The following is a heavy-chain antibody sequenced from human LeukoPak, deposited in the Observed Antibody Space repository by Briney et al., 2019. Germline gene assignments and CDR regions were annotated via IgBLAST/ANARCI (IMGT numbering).Heavy chain of an antibody. CDR1: GFTFSSYA. CDR3: AKGVGGSANYYYMDV. V-gene: IGHV3-23*01. J-gene: IGHJ6*03. CDR2: ISGSGGST. Sequence: GGSLRLSCAASGFTFSSYAMSWVRQAPGKGLEWVSAISGSGGSTYYADSVKGRFTISRDNSKNTLYLQMNSLRVEDTAVYYCAKGVGGSANYYYMDVWGKGTTVTVSS. D-gene: IGHD3-10*01.